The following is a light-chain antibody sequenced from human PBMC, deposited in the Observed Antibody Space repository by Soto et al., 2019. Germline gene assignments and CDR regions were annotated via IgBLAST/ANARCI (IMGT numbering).Light chain of an antibody. CDR2: EVV. V-gene: IGLV2-8*01. CDR3: KSYAGSNTYV. J-gene: IGLJ1*01. Sequence: QSVLTQPPSASGCPGQSVTISCTGTKNDIGVYDFVSWYQHHPGNAPRLIIYEVVQRPSGVPDRFSGSKAGNTASLTVSGLPAADEADYFCKSYAGSNTYVFGSGTKVTVL. CDR1: KNDIGVYDF.